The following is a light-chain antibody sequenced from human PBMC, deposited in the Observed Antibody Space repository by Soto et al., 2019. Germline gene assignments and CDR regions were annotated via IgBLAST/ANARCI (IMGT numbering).Light chain of an antibody. CDR1: QSISNH. CDR3: QQSHSTPRT. Sequence: DIQMTQSPSSLSASVEDRVIITCRASQSISNHLNCYQQKPGKAPKLLIFAASSLQSGVPSRFSGSRSGPDFTLTISSLQPEDFATYYRQQSHSTPRTFGQGTKVDIK. V-gene: IGKV1-39*01. CDR2: AAS. J-gene: IGKJ1*01.